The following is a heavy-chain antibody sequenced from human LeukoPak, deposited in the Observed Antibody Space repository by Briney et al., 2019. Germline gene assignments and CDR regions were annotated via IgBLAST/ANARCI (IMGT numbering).Heavy chain of an antibody. J-gene: IGHJ5*02. D-gene: IGHD3-9*01. CDR2: IYYSGST. V-gene: IGHV4-39*01. CDR1: GGSISSSSYY. Sequence: SETLSLTCTVSGGSISSSSYYWGWIRQPPGKGLEWIGSIYYSGSTYYNPSLKSRVTISVDTSKNQFSLKLSSVTAADTAVYYCASGYDILTGYRINWFDPWGQGTLVTVSS. CDR3: ASGYDILTGYRINWFDP.